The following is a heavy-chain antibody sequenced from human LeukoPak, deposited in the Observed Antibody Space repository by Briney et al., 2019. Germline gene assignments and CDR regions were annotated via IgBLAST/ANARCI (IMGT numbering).Heavy chain of an antibody. V-gene: IGHV1-69-2*01. D-gene: IGHD3-3*01. CDR3: ARWFGVVINSYYYMDV. Sequence: ATVKISCKASGYTFTDYYMHWVRLAPGKGLEWMGRVDPQDGEIVYAGNFQGRVTITADTSTDTAYMELSSLRSEDTAVYYCARWFGVVINSYYYMDVWGKGTTVTVSS. J-gene: IGHJ6*03. CDR2: VDPQDGEI. CDR1: GYTFTDYY.